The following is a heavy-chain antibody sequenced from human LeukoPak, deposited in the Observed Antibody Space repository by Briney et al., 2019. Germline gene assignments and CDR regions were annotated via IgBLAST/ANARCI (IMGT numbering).Heavy chain of an antibody. D-gene: IGHD2-15*01. Sequence: SETLSLTCTVSGGSISSGGYYWSWIRQHPGKGLEWIGYIYYSGSTYYNPSLKSRVTISVDTSKNQFSLKLSSVTAADTAAYYCAREELLRGYFDYWGQGTLVTVSS. V-gene: IGHV4-31*03. CDR2: IYYSGST. CDR1: GGSISSGGYY. CDR3: AREELLRGYFDY. J-gene: IGHJ4*02.